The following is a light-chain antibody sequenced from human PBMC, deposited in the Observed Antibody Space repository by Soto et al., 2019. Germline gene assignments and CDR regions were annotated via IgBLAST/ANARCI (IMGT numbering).Light chain of an antibody. CDR1: QSVAGNS. CDR2: GAS. CDR3: QQYGTSRDS. J-gene: IGKJ2*03. Sequence: EIVLSQSPATLSLSPGESATLSCRASQSVAGNSLAWYRHKPGQPPSLLIYGASNRATGSPDRFSGSGSGTDFTLTISRLEPEDFAVYYCQQYGTSRDSFGQGTKLEIK. V-gene: IGKV3-20*01.